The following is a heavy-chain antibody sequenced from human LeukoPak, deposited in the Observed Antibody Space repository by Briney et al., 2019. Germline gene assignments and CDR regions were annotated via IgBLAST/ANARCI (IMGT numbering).Heavy chain of an antibody. Sequence: SETLSLTCTVSGDSISSRSYYWGWIRQPPGKGLEWIGSIYHSGSTYYNPSLKSRVTISVDTSKKQLSLKLSSVTAADTAVYYCARVYYSSSYDYWYFDLWGRGTLVTVSS. CDR2: IYHSGST. CDR1: GDSISSRSYY. CDR3: ARVYYSSSYDYWYFDL. D-gene: IGHD6-13*01. V-gene: IGHV4-39*07. J-gene: IGHJ2*01.